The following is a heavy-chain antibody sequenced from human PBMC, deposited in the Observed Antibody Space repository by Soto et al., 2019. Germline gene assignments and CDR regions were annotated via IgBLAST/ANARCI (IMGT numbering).Heavy chain of an antibody. V-gene: IGHV4-31*03. CDR3: GTGWQQLALDY. Sequence: QVQLQASGPGLVKPSQTLSLTCTVSGGSISSGGYYWSWIRQHPGKGLEWIGYIYYSGSTYYKPSLKSRVTISVDTSKNQFSLKLSSVTAADTAVYYCGTGWQQLALDYWGQGTLVTVSS. D-gene: IGHD6-13*01. J-gene: IGHJ4*02. CDR1: GGSISSGGYY. CDR2: IYYSGST.